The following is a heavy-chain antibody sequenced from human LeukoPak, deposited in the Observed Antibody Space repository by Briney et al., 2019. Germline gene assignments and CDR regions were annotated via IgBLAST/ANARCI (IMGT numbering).Heavy chain of an antibody. CDR3: AKTDSSSWYVSNWFDP. V-gene: IGHV3-23*01. CDR2: IGGSGGST. D-gene: IGHD6-13*01. Sequence: GGSLRLSCAASGFTFSSYAMSRVRQAPGKGLEWVSAIGGSGGSTYYADSVKGRFTISRDNSKNTLYLQMNSLRAEDTAVYYCAKTDSSSWYVSNWFDPWGQGTLVTVSS. J-gene: IGHJ5*02. CDR1: GFTFSSYA.